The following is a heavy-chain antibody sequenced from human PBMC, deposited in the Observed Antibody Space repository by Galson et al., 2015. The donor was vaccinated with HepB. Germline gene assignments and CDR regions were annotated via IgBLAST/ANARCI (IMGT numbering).Heavy chain of an antibody. CDR3: AHRPLTFRYDAGGYWNYFDA. Sequence: PALVKPTQTLTLTCTLSGFSITTAGVGVGWIRQPPGRALEWLGIIYWDDDKHYSPTLKNRVAITKDTSKNLVVLTMTNMDPIDTGTYLCAHRPLTFRYDAGGYWNYFDAWGPGMLVTVSS. CDR1: GFSITTAGVG. CDR2: IYWDDDK. V-gene: IGHV2-5*02. J-gene: IGHJ4*02. D-gene: IGHD3-22*01.